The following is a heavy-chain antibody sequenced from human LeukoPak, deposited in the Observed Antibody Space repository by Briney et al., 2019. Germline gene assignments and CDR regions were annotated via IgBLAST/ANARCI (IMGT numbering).Heavy chain of an antibody. Sequence: ASVKVSCKASGYTFTSYYMHWVRQAPGQGLEWMGIINPSGGSTSYAQKFQGRVTVTRDTSTSTVYMELSSLRSEDTAVYYCARAPSGDILTGYIFDYWGQGTLVTVSS. D-gene: IGHD3-9*01. CDR2: INPSGGST. J-gene: IGHJ4*02. V-gene: IGHV1-46*01. CDR1: GYTFTSYY. CDR3: ARAPSGDILTGYIFDY.